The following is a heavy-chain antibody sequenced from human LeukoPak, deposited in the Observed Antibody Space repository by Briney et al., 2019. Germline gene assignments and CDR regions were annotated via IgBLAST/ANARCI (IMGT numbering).Heavy chain of an antibody. CDR1: GGSISSGSYY. Sequence: SGTLSLTCTVSGGSISSGSYYWSWIRQPAGKGLEWIGRIYTSGSTNYNPSLKSRVTISVDTSKNQFSLKLSSVTAADAAVYYCAVAYDFWSGPYYFDYWGQGTPVTVSS. V-gene: IGHV4-61*02. J-gene: IGHJ4*02. CDR3: AVAYDFWSGPYYFDY. D-gene: IGHD3-3*01. CDR2: IYTSGST.